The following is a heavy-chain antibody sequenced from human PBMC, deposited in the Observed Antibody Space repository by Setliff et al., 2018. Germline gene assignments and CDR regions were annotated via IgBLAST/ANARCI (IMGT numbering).Heavy chain of an antibody. CDR2: ISYSGIT. CDR1: GASVSSHY. J-gene: IGHJ1*01. V-gene: IGHV4-59*02. CDR3: VREGYSEYFQD. D-gene: IGHD1-1*01. Sequence: SETLSLTCNVSGASVSSHYWDWIRQPPGKGLEWIGFISYSGITTYKVSLKSRVSISVDTSKNQLSLTLSSVTAADTAVYYCVREGYSEYFQDWGRGTLVTVSS.